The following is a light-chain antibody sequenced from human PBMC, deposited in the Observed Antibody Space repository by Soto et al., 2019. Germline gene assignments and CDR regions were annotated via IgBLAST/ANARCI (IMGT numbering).Light chain of an antibody. CDR1: KLGDKY. Sequence: SSELTQPPSVSVSPGQTASITCSGDKLGDKYACWYQQKPGQSPALVIYQVSKRPSGIPERFSGSNSGNTATLTISGTQAMDEADYYCQAWDSSTVVFGGGTKVTVL. V-gene: IGLV3-1*01. CDR3: QAWDSSTVV. J-gene: IGLJ2*01. CDR2: QVS.